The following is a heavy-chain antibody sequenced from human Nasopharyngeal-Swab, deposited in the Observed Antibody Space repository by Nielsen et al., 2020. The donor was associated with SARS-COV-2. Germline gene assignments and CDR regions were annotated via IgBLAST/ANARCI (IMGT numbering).Heavy chain of an antibody. CDR1: GFTVSSNY. CDR2: IYSGGRT. CDR3: AREKAVAGIGGYHYYGMDV. D-gene: IGHD6-19*01. J-gene: IGHJ6*02. V-gene: IGHV3-53*05. Sequence: GESLKISCAASGFTVSSNYMSWVRQAPGKGLEWGSVIYSGGRTYYIDSVKGRFTVSRDNSRNTLYLQMNSLRPEDTAVYYCAREKAVAGIGGYHYYGMDVWGQGTTVTVSS.